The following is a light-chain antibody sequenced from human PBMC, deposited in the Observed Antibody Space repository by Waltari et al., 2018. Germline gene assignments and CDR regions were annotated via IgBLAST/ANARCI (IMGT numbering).Light chain of an antibody. CDR1: QSISSY. J-gene: IGKJ2*01. CDR3: QQSYSSPYT. Sequence: IQMTQSPSSLSASVGDRVTITCRASQSISSYFNWYQQKPGKAPKLMIYAASSLQSGVPSRFSGSGSGTDFTLTIRSLQPEDFATYYCQQSYSSPYTFGQ. V-gene: IGKV1-39*01. CDR2: AAS.